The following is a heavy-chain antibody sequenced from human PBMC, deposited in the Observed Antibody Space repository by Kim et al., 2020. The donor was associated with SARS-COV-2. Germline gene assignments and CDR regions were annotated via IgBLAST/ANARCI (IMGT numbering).Heavy chain of an antibody. CDR3: ARIGCYDFWSGPYYMDV. J-gene: IGHJ6*03. CDR1: GFSLSTSGMC. D-gene: IGHD3-3*01. CDR2: IDWDDDK. V-gene: IGHV2-70*11. Sequence: SGPTLVNPTQTLTLTCTFSGFSLSTSGMCVSWIRQPPGKALEWLARIDWDDDKYYSTSLKTRLTISKDTSKNQVVLTMTNMDPVDTATYYCARIGCYDFWSGPYYMDVWGKGTTVTVSS.